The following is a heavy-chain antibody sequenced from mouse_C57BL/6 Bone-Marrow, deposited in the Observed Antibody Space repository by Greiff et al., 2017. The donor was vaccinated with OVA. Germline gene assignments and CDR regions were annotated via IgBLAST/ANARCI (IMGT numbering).Heavy chain of an antibody. CDR2: ISYDGSN. CDR3: ARRNGNYADYYAMDY. Sequence: EVQVVESGPGLVKPSQSLSLTCSVTGYSITSGYYWNWIRQFPGNKLEWMGYISYDGSNNYNPSLKNRISITRDTSKNQFFLKLNSVTTEDTATYYCARRNGNYADYYAMDYWGQGTSVTVSS. J-gene: IGHJ4*01. CDR1: GYSITSGYY. V-gene: IGHV3-6*01. D-gene: IGHD2-1*01.